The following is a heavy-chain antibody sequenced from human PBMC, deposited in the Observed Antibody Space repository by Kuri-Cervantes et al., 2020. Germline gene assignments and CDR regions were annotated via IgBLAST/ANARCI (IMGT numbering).Heavy chain of an antibody. Sequence: GGSLRLSCAASGFTFDDYGMSWVRQAPGKGLEWVSSISSSSSYIYYADSVKGRFTISRDNAKNSLYLQMNSLRAEDTAVYYCARESEYSSSSVFDPWGQGTLVTVSS. J-gene: IGHJ5*02. CDR2: ISSSSSYI. V-gene: IGHV3-21*01. CDR1: GFTFDDYG. CDR3: ARESEYSSSSVFDP. D-gene: IGHD6-6*01.